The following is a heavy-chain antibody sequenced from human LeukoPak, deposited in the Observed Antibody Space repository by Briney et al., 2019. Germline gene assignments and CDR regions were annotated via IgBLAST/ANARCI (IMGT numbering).Heavy chain of an antibody. CDR3: ARDRGIAAATGAFDH. V-gene: IGHV1-8*01. Sequence: ASVKVSCKASGYTFTIYDINWVRQAPGQGLEWMAWMNPNSGNTGYAQKFQGRVTMTTDTSTSTAYMELRSLRSDDTAVYYCARDRGIAAATGAFDHWGQGTLVTVSS. CDR1: GYTFTIYD. D-gene: IGHD6-13*01. J-gene: IGHJ4*02. CDR2: MNPNSGNT.